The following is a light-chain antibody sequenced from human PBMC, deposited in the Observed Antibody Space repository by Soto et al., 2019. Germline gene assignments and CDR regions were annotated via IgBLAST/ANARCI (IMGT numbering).Light chain of an antibody. V-gene: IGLV2-8*01. CDR2: EVS. J-gene: IGLJ2*01. CDR3: SSYAASNNLGV. CDR1: SSDVGGYNY. Sequence: QSVLTQPPSASGSPGQSVTISCIGTSSDVGGYNYVSWYQQHPGKAPKLTIYEVSKRPSGVPDRFSGSKSGNTASLTVSGLQAEDEADYYCSSYAASNNLGVFGGGTKLTV.